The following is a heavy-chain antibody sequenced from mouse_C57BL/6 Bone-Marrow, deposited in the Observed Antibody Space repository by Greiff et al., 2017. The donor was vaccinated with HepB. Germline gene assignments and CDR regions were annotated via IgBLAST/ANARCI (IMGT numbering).Heavy chain of an antibody. D-gene: IGHD2-3*01. J-gene: IGHJ3*01. V-gene: IGHV5-12*01. CDR3: ARHGGWLLGAY. Sequence: DVMLVESGGGLVQPGGSLKLSCAASGFTFSDYYMYWVRQTPEKRLEWVAYISNGGGSTYYPDTVKGRFTISRDNAKNTLYLQMSRLKSEDTAMYYCARHGGWLLGAYWGQGTLVTVSA. CDR1: GFTFSDYY. CDR2: ISNGGGST.